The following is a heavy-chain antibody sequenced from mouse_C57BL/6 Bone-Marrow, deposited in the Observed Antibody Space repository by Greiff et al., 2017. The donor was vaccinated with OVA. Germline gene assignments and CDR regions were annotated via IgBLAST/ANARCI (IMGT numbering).Heavy chain of an antibody. Sequence: EVNVVESGGGLVQSGRSLRLSCATSGFTFSDFYMEWVRQAPGKGLEWIAASRNKANDYTTEYSASVKGRFIVSRDTSQSILYLQMNALRAEDTAIYYCARDGEIYYGKGAMDYWGQGTSVTVSS. V-gene: IGHV7-1*01. CDR1: GFTFSDFY. CDR3: ARDGEIYYGKGAMDY. D-gene: IGHD2-1*01. CDR2: SRNKANDYTT. J-gene: IGHJ4*01.